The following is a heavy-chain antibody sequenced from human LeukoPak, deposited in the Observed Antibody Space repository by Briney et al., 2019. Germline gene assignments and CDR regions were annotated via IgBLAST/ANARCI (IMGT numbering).Heavy chain of an antibody. V-gene: IGHV3-64D*06. CDR2: ISSNGGST. J-gene: IGHJ4*02. CDR3: AKTADSSGWYYFDY. D-gene: IGHD6-19*01. Sequence: GGSLRLSCSASGFTFSSYAMHWVRQAPGKGLEYVSAISSNGGSTYYADSAKGRFTISRDNSKNALYLQMSSLRAEDTAVYYCAKTADSSGWYYFDYWGQGTLVTVSS. CDR1: GFTFSSYA.